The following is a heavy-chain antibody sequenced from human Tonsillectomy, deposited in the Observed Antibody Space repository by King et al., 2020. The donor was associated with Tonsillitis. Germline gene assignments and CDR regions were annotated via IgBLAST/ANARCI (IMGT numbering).Heavy chain of an antibody. D-gene: IGHD5-18*01. CDR1: GFTFSSHA. CDR2: ISGSAEST. V-gene: IGHV3-23*04. CDR3: AKDRGFGYSYGSYYFDY. J-gene: IGHJ4*02. Sequence: VQLVESGGGLVQPGGSLRLSCAASGFTFSSHAMSWVRQAPGKGLEWVSAISGSAESTYYADSVKGRFTISRDNSKNTMYLQMNSLRAEDTAGYYCAKDRGFGYSYGSYYFDYWGQGVLVTVSS.